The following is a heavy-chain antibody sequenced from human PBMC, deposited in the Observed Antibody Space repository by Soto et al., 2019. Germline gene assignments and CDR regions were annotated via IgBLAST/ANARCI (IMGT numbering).Heavy chain of an antibody. CDR3: ARGYCSSTSCYVHYFDY. D-gene: IGHD2-2*01. V-gene: IGHV4-34*01. Sequence: SETLSLTCAVYGGSFSGYYWSWIRQPPGKGLEWIGEINHSGSTNYNPSLKSRVTISVDTSKNQFSLKLSSVTAADTAVYYCARGYCSSTSCYVHYFDYWGQGTLVTVSS. CDR1: GGSFSGYY. CDR2: INHSGST. J-gene: IGHJ4*02.